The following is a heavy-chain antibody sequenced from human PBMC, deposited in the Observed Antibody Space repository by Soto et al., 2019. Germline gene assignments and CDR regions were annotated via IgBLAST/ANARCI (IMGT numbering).Heavy chain of an antibody. D-gene: IGHD1-26*01. V-gene: IGHV3-30*03. Sequence: PGGSLRLSCAASGFTFSSYGMHWVRQAPGKGLEWVAVISYDGSNKYYADSVKGRFTISRDNSKNTLYLQMNSLRAEDTAVYYCAIWPPTEGATNYFDYWGQGTLVTVSS. J-gene: IGHJ4*02. CDR3: AIWPPTEGATNYFDY. CDR1: GFTFSSYG. CDR2: ISYDGSNK.